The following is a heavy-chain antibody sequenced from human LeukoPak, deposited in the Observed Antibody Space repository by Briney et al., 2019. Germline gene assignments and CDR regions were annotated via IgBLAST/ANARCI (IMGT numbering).Heavy chain of an antibody. CDR3: ARVRDVYNHVFEN. CDR2: IYQGGST. V-gene: IGHV3-53*01. D-gene: IGHD5-24*01. CDR1: DFTFNNAC. Sequence: GGSLRLSCAASDFTFNNACMNWVRQTPGKGLVWVSDIYQGGSTYYSDSVKGRFTISRDISKNTLHLQMNNLRVDDTAVYYCARVRDVYNHVFENWGQGTLVTVS. J-gene: IGHJ4*02.